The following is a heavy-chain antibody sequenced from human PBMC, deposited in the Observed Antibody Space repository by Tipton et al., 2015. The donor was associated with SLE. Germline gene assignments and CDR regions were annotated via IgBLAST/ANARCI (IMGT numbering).Heavy chain of an antibody. CDR1: GFTLSNSW. J-gene: IGHJ4*02. Sequence: SLRLSCAASGFTLSNSWMHWVPQDPGKGLVWVSRIHSAGSSTSYADSVKGRFTISRDTAKNTLYMQMNSMRAVNTAVYYWARDVDGCFDGGGQGTLVTVSS. V-gene: IGHV3-74*01. CDR2: IHSAGSST. D-gene: IGHD3-10*01. CDR3: ARDVDGCFDG.